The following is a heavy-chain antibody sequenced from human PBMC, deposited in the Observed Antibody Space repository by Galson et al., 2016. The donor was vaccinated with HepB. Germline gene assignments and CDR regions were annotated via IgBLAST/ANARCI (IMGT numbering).Heavy chain of an antibody. CDR1: GFAFRTRG. V-gene: IGHV3-30*03. CDR2: ISHDGNNK. D-gene: IGHD4-17*01. CDR3: ATSTWETTGFDY. Sequence: SLRLSCAASGFAFRTRGMHWIRQAPGKGLEWVSIISHDGNNKFFIDSVRGRFTISRDNSKNTVYLQMNSLRAADTAVYYCATSTWETTGFDYWGQGTLVTVS. J-gene: IGHJ4*02.